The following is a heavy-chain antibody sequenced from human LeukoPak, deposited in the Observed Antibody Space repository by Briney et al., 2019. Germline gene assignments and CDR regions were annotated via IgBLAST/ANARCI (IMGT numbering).Heavy chain of an antibody. Sequence: ASVKVSCTASAYTFTNYAIHWVRQAPGQRLEWMGWINAGNGNTKYSQKIQGRVSITRDTSASTAYMELSSLRSEDTAVYYCSRVGAAAGPYYFDYWGQGTLVTVSS. CDR2: INAGNGNT. V-gene: IGHV1-3*01. CDR3: SRVGAAAGPYYFDY. D-gene: IGHD6-13*01. J-gene: IGHJ4*02. CDR1: AYTFTNYA.